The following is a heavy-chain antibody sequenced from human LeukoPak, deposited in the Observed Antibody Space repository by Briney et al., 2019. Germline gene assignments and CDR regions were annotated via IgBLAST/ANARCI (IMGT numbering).Heavy chain of an antibody. CDR2: MSYDGSNK. V-gene: IGHV3-30*01. CDR3: ARAPRWLQFSLFFDY. D-gene: IGHD5-24*01. J-gene: IGHJ4*02. Sequence: PGGSLRLSCAASGFTFSSYAMHWVRQAPGKGLEWVAVMSYDGSNKFYADSVKGRFTISRDNSKNTLYLQMNSLRAEDTAVYYCARAPRWLQFSLFFDYWGQGTLVTVSS. CDR1: GFTFSSYA.